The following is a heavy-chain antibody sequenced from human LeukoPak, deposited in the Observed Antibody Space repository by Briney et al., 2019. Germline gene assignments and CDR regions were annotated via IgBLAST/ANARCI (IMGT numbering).Heavy chain of an antibody. CDR1: GFTFTAYL. D-gene: IGHD3-22*01. CDR2: MSSDGNAM. CDR3: VRESEYYFDHSASFDY. J-gene: IGHJ4*02. V-gene: IGHV3-30-3*01. Sequence: GRSLRLSCAASGFTFTAYLIHWVRQAPGKGLEWVAVMSSDGNAMFYADSVKGRFTISRDNSRNTLYLQMNSLRAEDTAVYYCVRESEYYFDHSASFDYWGQGTLVTVSS.